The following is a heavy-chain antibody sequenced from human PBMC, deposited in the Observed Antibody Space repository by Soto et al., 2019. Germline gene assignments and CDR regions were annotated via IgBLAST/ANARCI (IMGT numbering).Heavy chain of an antibody. CDR1: GGTFSSYA. J-gene: IGHJ4*02. Sequence: GASVKVSCKASGGTFSSYAISWVRQAPGQGLEWMGGIIPIFGTANYAQKFQGRVTITADESTSTAYMELSSLRSEDTAVYYCARVPGIVGALGYFDYWGQGTLVTVSS. V-gene: IGHV1-69*13. CDR3: ARVPGIVGALGYFDY. D-gene: IGHD1-26*01. CDR2: IIPIFGTA.